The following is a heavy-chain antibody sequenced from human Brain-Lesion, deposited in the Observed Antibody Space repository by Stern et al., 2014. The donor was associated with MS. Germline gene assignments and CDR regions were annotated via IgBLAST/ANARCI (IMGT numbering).Heavy chain of an antibody. D-gene: IGHD5-24*01. V-gene: IGHV3-33*08. Sequence: QVQLVQSGGGVVQPGTSLTLSCAASGFTFSSYGMHWVRQAPGQGLELVALAWYDGSTAYYTNSVKGRFTISRDNSKNTLSLQMNSLTAEDTAVYYCARGHIPYAYNYLFDYWGQGTLVTVSS. CDR3: ARGHIPYAYNYLFDY. CDR1: GFTFSSYG. CDR2: AWYDGSTA. J-gene: IGHJ4*02.